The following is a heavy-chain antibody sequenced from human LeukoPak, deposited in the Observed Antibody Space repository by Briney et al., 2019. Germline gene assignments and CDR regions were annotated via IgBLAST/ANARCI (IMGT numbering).Heavy chain of an antibody. Sequence: ASVKVSCKASGYTFTSYDINWVRQATGQGLERIGWMNPNSGNTGYAQKFQGRVTMTRNTSISTAYMELSSLKSEDTAVYYCARGQNVLLWFGEFINWFDPWGQGTLVTVSS. CDR1: GYTFTSYD. V-gene: IGHV1-8*01. CDR2: MNPNSGNT. D-gene: IGHD3-10*01. J-gene: IGHJ5*02. CDR3: ARGQNVLLWFGEFINWFDP.